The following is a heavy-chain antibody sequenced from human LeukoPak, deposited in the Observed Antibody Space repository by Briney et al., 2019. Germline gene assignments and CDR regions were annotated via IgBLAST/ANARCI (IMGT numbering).Heavy chain of an antibody. V-gene: IGHV3-11*01. J-gene: IGHJ4*02. CDR2: ISSSGSTI. Sequence: GGSLRLSCAAAGFTFSDYYMSWIRQAPGKGLEWVSYISSSGSTIYYADSVKGRFTISRDNAKNSLYLQMNSLRAEDTAVYYCAGTWGSGRADYWGQGTLVTVSS. CDR3: AGTWGSGRADY. CDR1: GFTFSDYY. D-gene: IGHD3-10*01.